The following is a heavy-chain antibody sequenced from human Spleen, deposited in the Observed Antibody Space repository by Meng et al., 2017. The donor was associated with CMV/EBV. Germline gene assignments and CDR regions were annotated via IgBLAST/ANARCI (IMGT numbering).Heavy chain of an antibody. CDR1: GFTFSSYA. Sequence: GESLKISCAASGFTFSSYAMSWVRQAPGKGLEWVSAISGSGGSTYYADSVKGRFTISRDNSKNTLYLQMNSLRAEDTAVYYCAKDQGNPNCYTCAFDIWGQGTMVTVSS. J-gene: IGHJ3*02. V-gene: IGHV3-23*01. CDR2: ISGSGGST. D-gene: IGHD2-2*02. CDR3: AKDQGNPNCYTCAFDI.